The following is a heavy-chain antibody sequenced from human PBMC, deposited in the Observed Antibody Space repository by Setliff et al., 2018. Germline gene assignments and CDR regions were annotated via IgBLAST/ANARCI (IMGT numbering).Heavy chain of an antibody. CDR1: GGSFSGYY. CDR3: ARAMYSAGYYGGGYSYYYMDV. D-gene: IGHD3-22*01. CDR2: INHSGST. Sequence: PSETLSLTCAVYGGSFSGYYWSWIRQPPGKGLEWIGEINHSGSTNYNQSLKSRVTLSVDTSKNQFSLQLTSVTAADTAVYYCARAMYSAGYYGGGYSYYYMDVWGKGTTVTVSS. V-gene: IGHV4-34*01. J-gene: IGHJ6*03.